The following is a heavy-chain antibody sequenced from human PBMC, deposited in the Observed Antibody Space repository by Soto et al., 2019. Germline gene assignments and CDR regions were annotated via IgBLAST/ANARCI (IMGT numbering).Heavy chain of an antibody. CDR1: GGSISSINW. V-gene: IGHV4-4*02. J-gene: IGHJ6*02. CDR3: ARDRAANWNDDSRGMDV. CDR2: IYHSGST. D-gene: IGHD1-20*01. Sequence: PSETLSLTCAVSGGSISSINWWSWVRQPPGKGLEWIGEIYHSGSTNYNPSLKSRVTISVDKSKNQFSLKLSSVTAADTAVYYCARDRAANWNDDSRGMDVWGQGTTVTVSS.